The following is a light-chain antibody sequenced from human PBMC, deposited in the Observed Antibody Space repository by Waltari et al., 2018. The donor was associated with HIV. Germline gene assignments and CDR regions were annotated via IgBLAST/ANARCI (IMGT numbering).Light chain of an antibody. Sequence: QSALSQPASVSASPGQSVAISCSGSASDIGRHNYVSWYKQHPDRAPTLVLFDVNNRPSGISDRFSGSKSGTTASLTISTVRTDDEADYYCASYTVNSTGVFGTGTKLSVL. J-gene: IGLJ1*01. CDR1: ASDIGRHNY. CDR3: ASYTVNSTGV. V-gene: IGLV2-14*03. CDR2: DVN.